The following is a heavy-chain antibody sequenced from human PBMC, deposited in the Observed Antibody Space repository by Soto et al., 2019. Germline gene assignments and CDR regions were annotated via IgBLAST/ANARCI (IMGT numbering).Heavy chain of an antibody. V-gene: IGHV4-61*01. CDR2: IYYSGST. CDR3: ASYADYDFWSGYYIIDY. J-gene: IGHJ4*02. Sequence: TLSLTCTVSGGSVSSGSYYWSWIRQPPGKGLEWIGYIYYSGSTNYKPSLKGRVTISVDTSKNQFSLKLSSVTAADTAVYYCASYADYDFWSGYYIIDYWGQVPLVTVSS. CDR1: GGSVSSGSYY. D-gene: IGHD3-3*01.